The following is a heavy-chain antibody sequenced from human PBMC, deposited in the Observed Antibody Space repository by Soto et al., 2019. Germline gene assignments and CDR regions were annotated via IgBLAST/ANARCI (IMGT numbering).Heavy chain of an antibody. J-gene: IGHJ5*02. D-gene: IGHD6-19*01. Sequence: PSDTLCVTCTVSGGSISSYYWSWIRQPPGKGLEWIGYIYYSGSTNYNPSLKSRVTISVDTSKNQFSLKLSSVTAADTAVYYCAGMIAVAGTLLYWVDPWGLGTLLTGS. CDR1: GGSISSYY. CDR3: AGMIAVAGTLLYWVDP. V-gene: IGHV4-59*01. CDR2: IYYSGST.